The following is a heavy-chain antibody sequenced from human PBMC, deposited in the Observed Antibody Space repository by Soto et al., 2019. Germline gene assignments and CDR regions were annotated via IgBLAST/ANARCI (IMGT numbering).Heavy chain of an antibody. J-gene: IGHJ4*02. Sequence: QVQLQESGPGLVKPSETLSLTSTVSGGSINDYYWGWIRQPAGKGLEWIGRIYTSGSTDYNPSLKSRVTISVDTSKNQFSLKLSSVTAADTAVYYCARVRRDGYKEDYWGQGTLVTVSS. CDR2: IYTSGST. D-gene: IGHD5-12*01. V-gene: IGHV4-4*07. CDR1: GGSINDYY. CDR3: ARVRRDGYKEDY.